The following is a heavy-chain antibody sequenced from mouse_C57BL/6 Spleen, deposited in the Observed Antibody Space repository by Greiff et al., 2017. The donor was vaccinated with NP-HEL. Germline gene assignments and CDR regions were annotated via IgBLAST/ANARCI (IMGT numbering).Heavy chain of an antibody. CDR2: ISDGGSYT. J-gene: IGHJ3*01. D-gene: IGHD2-4*01. CDR3: AREGDYDVAWFAY. V-gene: IGHV5-4*01. CDR1: GFTFSSYA. Sequence: EVKLVESGGGLVKPGGSLKLSCAASGFTFSSYAMSWVRQAPEKRLEWVATISDGGSYTYYPDNVKGRFTISRDNAKNNLYLQMSHPKSEDTAMYYCAREGDYDVAWFAYWGQGTLVTVSA.